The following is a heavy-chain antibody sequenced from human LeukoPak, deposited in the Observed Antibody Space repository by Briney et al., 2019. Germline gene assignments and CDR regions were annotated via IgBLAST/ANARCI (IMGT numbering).Heavy chain of an antibody. CDR2: FDPEDGET. D-gene: IGHD5-24*01. CDR3: ARARDGYNLYIDY. CDR1: GYTLTELS. J-gene: IGHJ4*02. Sequence: VASVKVSCKVSGYTLTELSMHWVRQAPGRGLEWMGGFDPEDGETIYAQKFQGRVTMTEDTSTDTAYMELRSLRSDDTAVYYCARARDGYNLYIDYWGQGTLVTVSS. V-gene: IGHV1-24*01.